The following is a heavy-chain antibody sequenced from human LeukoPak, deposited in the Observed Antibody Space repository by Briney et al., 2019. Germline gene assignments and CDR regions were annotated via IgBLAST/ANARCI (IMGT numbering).Heavy chain of an antibody. D-gene: IGHD2-21*02. Sequence: ASVKVSCKASGYTFTSYYMHWVRQAPGQGLEXXXISNPSSGSTSYAQKSQGRVTMTRDTSTSTVYMQLSSLGSEDTAMYYCAIMDCGGDCYWGYWGQGTLVTVSS. V-gene: IGHV1-46*01. CDR1: GYTFTSYY. CDR2: SNPSSGST. J-gene: IGHJ4*02. CDR3: AIMDCGGDCYWGY.